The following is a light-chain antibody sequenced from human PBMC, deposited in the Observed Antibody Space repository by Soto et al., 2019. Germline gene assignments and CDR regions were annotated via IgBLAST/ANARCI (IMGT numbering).Light chain of an antibody. CDR3: HQYDSSPLS. J-gene: IGKJ4*01. CDR2: GAS. CDR1: QSVSSSY. Sequence: ESVWTQSPGTLSLSPGERATRSCRASQSVSSSYLAGNQQKPGQAPSLLIYGASSRATGIPDRFSGSGSGTAFPLTISRLEPEDLAVYYCHQYDSSPLSFGGGTQVEIK. V-gene: IGKV3-20*01.